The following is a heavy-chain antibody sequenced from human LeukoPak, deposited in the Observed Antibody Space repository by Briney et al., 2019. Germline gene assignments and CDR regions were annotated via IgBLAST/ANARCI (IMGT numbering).Heavy chain of an antibody. CDR3: ARVGATNPAYYYYGMDV. CDR2: IIPIFGTA. CDR1: GGTFISYA. J-gene: IGHJ6*02. V-gene: IGHV1-69*13. Sequence: SVKVSCKASGGTFISYAISWVRQAPGQGLEWMGGIIPIFGTANYAQKFQGRVTITADESTSTAYMELSSLRSEDTAVYYCARVGATNPAYYYYGMDVWGQGTTVTVSS. D-gene: IGHD1-26*01.